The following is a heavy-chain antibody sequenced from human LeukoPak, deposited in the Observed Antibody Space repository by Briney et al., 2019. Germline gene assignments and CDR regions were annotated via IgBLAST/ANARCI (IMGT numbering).Heavy chain of an antibody. V-gene: IGHV3-33*06. CDR2: IWYDGSNK. CDR1: GFTFSSYG. Sequence: GRSLRLSCAASGFTFSSYGMHRVRQAPGKGLEWVAVIWYDGSNKYYADSVKGRFTISRDNSKNTLYLQMNSLRAEDTAVYYCAKDHTGYSYGYGHLGYWGQGTLVTVSS. D-gene: IGHD5-18*01. CDR3: AKDHTGYSYGYGHLGY. J-gene: IGHJ4*02.